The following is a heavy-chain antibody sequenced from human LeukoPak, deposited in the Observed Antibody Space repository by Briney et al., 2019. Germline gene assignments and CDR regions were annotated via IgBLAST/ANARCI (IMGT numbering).Heavy chain of an antibody. CDR2: ISGFGGET. V-gene: IGHV3-23*01. Sequence: PGGSLRLSCAASGFTFCNSAMSWVRRAPGKGLEWVSTISGFGGETFYADSVKGRFSLSRDNSKRTLSLQMNSLRAEDTAVYYCVKEGHYSFFDPWGQGTLVTVSS. J-gene: IGHJ5*02. D-gene: IGHD3-10*01. CDR3: VKEGHYSFFDP. CDR1: GFTFCNSA.